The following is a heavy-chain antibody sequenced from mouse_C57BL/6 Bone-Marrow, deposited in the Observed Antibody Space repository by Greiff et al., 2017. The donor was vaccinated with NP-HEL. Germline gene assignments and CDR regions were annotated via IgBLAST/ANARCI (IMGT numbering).Heavy chain of an antibody. CDR1: GYTFTSYW. V-gene: IGHV1-64*01. CDR3: ASPSYYGPEAWFAY. D-gene: IGHD2-1*01. CDR2: IHPNSGST. Sequence: QVQLQQPGAELVKPGASVKLSCKASGYTFTSYWMHWVKQRPGQGLEWIGMIHPNSGSTNYNEKFKSKATLTVDKSSSTAYMQLSSLTSEDSAVYYCASPSYYGPEAWFAYWGQGTLVTVSA. J-gene: IGHJ3*01.